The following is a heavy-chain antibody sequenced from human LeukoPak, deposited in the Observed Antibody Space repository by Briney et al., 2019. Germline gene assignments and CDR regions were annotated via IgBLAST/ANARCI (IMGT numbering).Heavy chain of an antibody. CDR1: GYSFTSYW. D-gene: IGHD2-15*01. Sequence: GESLKISCKGSGYSFTSYWIGCVRQMPGKGLEWMGIIYPGDSDTRYSPSFQGQVTISADKSISTAYLQWISLKASDTGLNYCVREARLRMGDYWVQGTLVTVSS. CDR2: IYPGDSDT. CDR3: VREARLRMGDY. V-gene: IGHV5-51*01. J-gene: IGHJ4*02.